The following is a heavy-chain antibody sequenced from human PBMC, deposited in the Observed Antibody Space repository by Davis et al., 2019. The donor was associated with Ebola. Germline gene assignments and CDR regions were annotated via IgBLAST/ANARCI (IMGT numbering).Heavy chain of an antibody. CDR2: IDWDDDR. V-gene: IGHV2-70*16. CDR1: GGSISSYY. CDR3: ARMVISGRYYGVDV. J-gene: IGHJ6*02. D-gene: IGHD2-15*01. Sequence: TLSLTCTVSGGSISSYYWSWIRQPPGKALEWLARIDWDDDRFYSTSLETRLTISKDTSKNQVVLTMTNMDPVDTATYYCARMVISGRYYGVDVWGQGTTVTVSS.